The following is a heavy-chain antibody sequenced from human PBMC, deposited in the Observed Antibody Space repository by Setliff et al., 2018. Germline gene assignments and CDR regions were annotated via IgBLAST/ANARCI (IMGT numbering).Heavy chain of an antibody. D-gene: IGHD1-1*01. J-gene: IGHJ4*02. CDR1: GGSISSSSHY. CDR2: IYYTGST. Sequence: SETLSLTCTVSGGSISSSSHYWGWIRQPPGKGLEWIGSIYYTGSTYYNPSLKSRVTMSVDTSKRQFSLKLGSATAADTAVYYCARDMGQPYYFESWGRGTLVTVSS. CDR3: ARDMGQPYYFES. V-gene: IGHV4-39*07.